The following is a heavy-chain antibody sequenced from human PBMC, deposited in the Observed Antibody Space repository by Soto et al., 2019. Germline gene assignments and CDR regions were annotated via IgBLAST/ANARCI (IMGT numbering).Heavy chain of an antibody. J-gene: IGHJ4*02. D-gene: IGHD6-13*01. CDR3: ARGSSSSWYYFDY. V-gene: IGHV1-2*04. CDR1: GYTFTGCY. CDR2: INPNSGGT. Sequence: GASVKVSCKASGYTFTGCYMHWVRQAPGQGLEWMGWINPNSGGTNYAQKFQGWVTMTRDTSISTAYMELSRLRSDDTAVYYCARGSSSSWYYFDYWGQGTLVTVSS.